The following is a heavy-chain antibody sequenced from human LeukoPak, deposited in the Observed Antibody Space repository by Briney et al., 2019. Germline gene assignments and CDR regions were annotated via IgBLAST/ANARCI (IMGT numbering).Heavy chain of an antibody. CDR2: ITGSGGST. D-gene: IGHD1-26*01. Sequence: PGGSLRLSCAASGFTFSNYGLSWVRQAPGKGLEWVSGITGSGGSTYYADSVKGRFTISRDNSKNTLYLQMNSLRAEDTAVYFCAKVGATAVLFDYWGQGTLVTVSS. V-gene: IGHV3-23*01. J-gene: IGHJ4*02. CDR1: GFTFSNYG. CDR3: AKVGATAVLFDY.